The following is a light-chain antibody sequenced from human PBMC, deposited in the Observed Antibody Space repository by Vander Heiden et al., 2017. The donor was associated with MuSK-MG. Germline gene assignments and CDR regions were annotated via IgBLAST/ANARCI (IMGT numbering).Light chain of an antibody. CDR3: QQYYSTRT. J-gene: IGKJ4*01. Sequence: DIVMTQSPDSLAVSLGERATINCKSSQSVLYSSNNKNYLAWYQQKPGQPPKLLIYWASTREYGVPDRFSGSGSGTDFTLTISSLQAEDVAVYYCQQYYSTRTFGGGTKVEIK. V-gene: IGKV4-1*01. CDR2: WAS. CDR1: QSVLYSSNNKNY.